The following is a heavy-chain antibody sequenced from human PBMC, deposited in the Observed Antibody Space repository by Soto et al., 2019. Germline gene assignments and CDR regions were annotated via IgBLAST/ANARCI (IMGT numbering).Heavy chain of an antibody. CDR2: IYSGGST. V-gene: IGHV3-66*01. J-gene: IGHJ4*02. CDR3: ARVGIVATLDY. Sequence: EVQLVESGGGLVQPGGSLRLSCAASGFTVSSNSMSWVRQAPGKGLEWVSLIYSGGSTYYADSVKGRFTISRDNSKNTLYLQMNSLRAEDTAVYYCARVGIVATLDYWGQGTLVTVSS. D-gene: IGHD5-12*01. CDR1: GFTVSSNS.